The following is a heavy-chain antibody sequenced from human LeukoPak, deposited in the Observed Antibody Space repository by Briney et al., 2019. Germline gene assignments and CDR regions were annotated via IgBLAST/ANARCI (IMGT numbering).Heavy chain of an antibody. J-gene: IGHJ5*02. V-gene: IGHV3-23*01. Sequence: GGSLRLSCAASGFTFSSYAMSWVRQAPGKGLEWVSAISGSGGSTYYADSVKGRFTISRDNSKNTLYLQMNSLRAEDTAVYYCAKMGPLGYYDFWSGKGWFDPWGQGTLVTVSS. D-gene: IGHD3-3*01. CDR2: ISGSGGST. CDR1: GFTFSSYA. CDR3: AKMGPLGYYDFWSGKGWFDP.